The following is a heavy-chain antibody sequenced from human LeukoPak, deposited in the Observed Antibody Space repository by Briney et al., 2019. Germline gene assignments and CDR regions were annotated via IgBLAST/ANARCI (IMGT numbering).Heavy chain of an antibody. CDR1: GGSISSDF. CDR3: ARDYGSGDYYFAY. J-gene: IGHJ4*02. CDR2: IYGSGST. Sequence: SETLSLTCTVSGGSISSDFWIWVRQPPGKGLEWIGYIYGSGSTNYNPSLKSRVSISVDTSKNQFSLKVNSVTAADTAVYYCARDYGSGDYYFAYWGQGALVTVSP. D-gene: IGHD3-10*01. V-gene: IGHV4-59*01.